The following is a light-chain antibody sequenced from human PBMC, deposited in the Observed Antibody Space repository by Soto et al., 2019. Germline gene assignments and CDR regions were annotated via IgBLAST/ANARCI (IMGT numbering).Light chain of an antibody. CDR2: GAS. J-gene: IGKJ5*01. Sequence: EIALTQWPGTVSLSXGERATLGRRPRQSVSSSYLAWYQPKPGQAPRVXXYGASSRAPGIPDRFSCSGSATDFTPTISRLEPEDFAVYYGQQYGSSPWTFGQGTRLEIK. V-gene: IGKV3-20*01. CDR1: QSVSSSY. CDR3: QQYGSSPWT.